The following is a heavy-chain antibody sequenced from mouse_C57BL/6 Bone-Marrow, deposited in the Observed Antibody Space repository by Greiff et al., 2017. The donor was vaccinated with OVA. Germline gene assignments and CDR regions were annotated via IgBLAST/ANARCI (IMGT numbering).Heavy chain of an antibody. D-gene: IGHD1-1*01. J-gene: IGHJ3*01. V-gene: IGHV1-7*01. CDR2: INPSSGYT. CDR1: GYTFTSYW. CDR3: AREGTSTVVATQAWFAY. Sequence: QVQLQQSGAELAKPGASVKLSCKASGYTFTSYWMHWVKQRPGQGLEWIGYINPSSGYTKYNQKFKDKATLTADKSSSTAYMQLSSLTYEDSAVYYCAREGTSTVVATQAWFAYWGQGTLVTVSA.